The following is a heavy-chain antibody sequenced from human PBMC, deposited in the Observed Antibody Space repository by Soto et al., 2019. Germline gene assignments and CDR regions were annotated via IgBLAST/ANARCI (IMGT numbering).Heavy chain of an antibody. Sequence: SLTGTVSGGSSSSYYWSWIRQPPGKGLEWIGYIYYSGSTNYNPSLKSRVTISVDTSKNQFSLKLSSVTAADTAVYYCARDPSIAARMSWFDPWGQGTLVTV. D-gene: IGHD6-6*01. CDR1: GGSSSSYY. V-gene: IGHV4-59*01. CDR3: ARDPSIAARMSWFDP. CDR2: IYYSGST. J-gene: IGHJ5*02.